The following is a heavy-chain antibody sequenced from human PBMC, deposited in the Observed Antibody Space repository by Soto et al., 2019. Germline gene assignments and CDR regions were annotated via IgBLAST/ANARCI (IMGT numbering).Heavy chain of an antibody. V-gene: IGHV1-3*01. CDR1: GYTFTRYD. D-gene: IGHD1-1*01. CDR2: INAGNGDT. J-gene: IGHJ3*01. Sequence: QVHLVQSGAEVEKPGASVKVSCKASGYTFTRYDLNWVRQAPGQRLEYMGWINAGNGDTGHPQKFQGRVTITRDTPESTVDMELNSLTSEDTAVYYCARNEVGPASPFDFWGKGTLFVVSS. CDR3: ARNEVGPASPFDF.